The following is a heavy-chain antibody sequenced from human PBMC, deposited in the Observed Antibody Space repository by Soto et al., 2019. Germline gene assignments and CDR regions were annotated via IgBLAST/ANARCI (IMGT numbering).Heavy chain of an antibody. Sequence: QLQLQESGPGLVKPSATLSLTCTVSGGSISSSSYYWGGIRQPPGKGLEWIASIYYSGSTYYNPSLKSRVTISVDTSKNHFSLKLRSVTAADTAVYYCARHRHSAFYIWGQGTMVTVSS. CDR3: ARHRHSAFYI. D-gene: IGHD2-21*01. V-gene: IGHV4-39*01. CDR1: GGSISSSSYY. J-gene: IGHJ3*02. CDR2: IYYSGST.